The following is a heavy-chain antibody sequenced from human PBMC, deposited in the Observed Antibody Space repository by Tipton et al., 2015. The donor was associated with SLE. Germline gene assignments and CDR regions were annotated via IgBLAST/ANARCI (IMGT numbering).Heavy chain of an antibody. D-gene: IGHD1-7*01. CDR1: NESITNNY. V-gene: IGHV4-59*01. CDR3: ARMPPGGWNYYFDY. J-gene: IGHJ4*02. CDR2: IYDIKST. Sequence: TLSLTCTISNESITNNYWTWIRQPPGKRLEWLGYIYDIKSTNYNPSLKSRVTISADTSKSQFSLTLTDVTAADTAVYYCARMPPGGWNYYFDYWGQGTPVTVSS.